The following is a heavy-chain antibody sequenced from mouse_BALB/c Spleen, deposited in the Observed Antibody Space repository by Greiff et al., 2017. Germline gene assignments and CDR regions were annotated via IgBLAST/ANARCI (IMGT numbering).Heavy chain of an antibody. CDR1: GYAFTNYL. CDR2: INPGSGGT. Sequence: QVQLKESGAELVRPGTSVKVSCKASGYAFTNYLIEWVKQRPGQGLEWIGVINPGSGGTNYNEKFKGKATLTADKSSSTAYMQLSSLTSDDSAVYFCARYYYAMDYWGQGTSVTVSS. CDR3: ARYYYAMDY. J-gene: IGHJ4*01. V-gene: IGHV1-54*01.